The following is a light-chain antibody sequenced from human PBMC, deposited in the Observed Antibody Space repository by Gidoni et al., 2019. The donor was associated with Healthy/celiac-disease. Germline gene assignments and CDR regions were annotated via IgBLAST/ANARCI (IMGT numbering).Light chain of an antibody. CDR2: GAS. V-gene: IGKV3-20*01. CDR1: QSVSSSY. CDR3: QQYGSSPPCS. J-gene: IGKJ2*04. Sequence: EIVLTQSPGTLSLSPGERATLACRASQSVSSSYLAVYQQKPGQAPRLLIYGASSRATGIPDRFSGSGSGTDFTLTISRLEPEDFAVYYCQQYGSSPPCSFGQGTKLEIK.